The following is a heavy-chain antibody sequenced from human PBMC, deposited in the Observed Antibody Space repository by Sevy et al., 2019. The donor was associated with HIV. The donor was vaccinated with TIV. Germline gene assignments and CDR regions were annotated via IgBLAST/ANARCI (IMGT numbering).Heavy chain of an antibody. CDR3: AKDRGQLHQYYFDY. CDR1: GFTFSSYA. CDR2: VSVRSGST. V-gene: IGHV3-23*01. D-gene: IGHD2-2*01. Sequence: GGSLRLSCAASGFTFSSYAMSWVRQAPGKGLGWVSGVSVRSGSTYYADSVKGRFTISRDNSKNTLYLDMNSLRAEDTAIYYCAKDRGQLHQYYFDYWGQGTLVTVS. J-gene: IGHJ4*02.